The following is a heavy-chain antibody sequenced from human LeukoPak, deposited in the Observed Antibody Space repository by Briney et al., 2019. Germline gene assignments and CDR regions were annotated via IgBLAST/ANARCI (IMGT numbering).Heavy chain of an antibody. CDR2: ISSSSSYI. CDR3: ARALAYCSSTSCQHDAFDY. CDR1: GFTFSSYS. J-gene: IGHJ4*02. V-gene: IGHV3-21*01. Sequence: GGSLRLSCAASGFTFSSYSMNWVRQAAGKGLEWVSSISSSSSYIYYADSVKGRFTISRDNAKNSLYLQMNSLRAEDTAVYYCARALAYCSSTSCQHDAFDYWGQGTLVTVSS. D-gene: IGHD2-2*01.